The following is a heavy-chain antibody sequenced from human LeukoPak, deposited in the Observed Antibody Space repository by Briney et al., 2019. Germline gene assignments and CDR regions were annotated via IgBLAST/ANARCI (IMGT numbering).Heavy chain of an antibody. D-gene: IGHD1/OR15-1a*01. J-gene: IGHJ5*02. CDR1: GFTFSDYS. Sequence: PGGSLRLSCAASGFTFSDYSMNWVRQTPGQGLEWVSSISSRSTYAYYADSVRGRFTVSRDSAKNSLFLQMDNLRVEDTAIYYCGSAHTKNNRMGGLVDHGGGEPLVTVSS. V-gene: IGHV3-21*01. CDR3: GSAHTKNNRMGGLVDH. CDR2: ISSRSTYA.